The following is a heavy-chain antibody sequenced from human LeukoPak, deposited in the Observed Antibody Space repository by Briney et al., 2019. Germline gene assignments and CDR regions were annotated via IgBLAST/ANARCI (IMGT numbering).Heavy chain of an antibody. CDR1: GFTFSDYY. J-gene: IGHJ4*02. V-gene: IGHV3-11*06. D-gene: IGHD6-19*01. CDR2: ISSSTTYT. Sequence: PGGSLRLPCAASGFTFSDYYMSWIRQAPGKGLEWVSFISSSTTYTNYADSVKGRFTISRDNAKNSLYLQMNSLRAEDTAVYYCAREYSSGWYYGYWGQGTLVTVSS. CDR3: AREYSSGWYYGY.